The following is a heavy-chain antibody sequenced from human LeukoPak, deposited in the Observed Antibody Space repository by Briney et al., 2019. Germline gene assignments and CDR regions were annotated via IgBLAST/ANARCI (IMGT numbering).Heavy chain of an antibody. Sequence: ASVKVSCTASGYTFADCFMHWVRQTPGQGLEWMGWIDPNSAGTLYSQKFQGRVSMTRDMSINTIYMELSSLRSDDTAVYYCAKEVGHNGRFDYWGQGTLVTVSP. V-gene: IGHV1-2*02. CDR1: GYTFADCF. CDR3: AKEVGHNGRFDY. D-gene: IGHD1-1*01. J-gene: IGHJ4*02. CDR2: IDPNSAGT.